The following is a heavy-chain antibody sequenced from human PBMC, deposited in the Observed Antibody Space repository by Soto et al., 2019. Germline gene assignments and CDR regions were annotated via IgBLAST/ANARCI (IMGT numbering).Heavy chain of an antibody. CDR2: ISGSGGST. CDR1: GFTFSSYA. J-gene: IGHJ6*02. Sequence: EVQLLESGGGLVQPGGSLRLSCAASGFTFSSYAMSWVRQAPGKGLEWVSAISGSGGSTYYADSVKGRFTISRDNSKNTLYLQMNSLRAEDTAVYYCAKVQSARQLVIYYYYGMDVWGQGTTVTVSS. V-gene: IGHV3-23*01. D-gene: IGHD6-13*01. CDR3: AKVQSARQLVIYYYYGMDV.